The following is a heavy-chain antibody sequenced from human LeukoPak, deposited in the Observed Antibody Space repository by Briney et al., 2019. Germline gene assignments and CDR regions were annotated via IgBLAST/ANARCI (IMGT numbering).Heavy chain of an antibody. CDR2: ISGDGGST. CDR1: GFPYSSSW. CDR3: AARFRDGLDI. Sequence: GGSLRLSCAASGFPYSSSWVHWVRQAPGKGLVWVSRISGDGGSTEYADSVKGRFAISRDNAKNTLYLQMNSLRAEDTAVYYCAARFRDGLDIWGQGTMVTVSS. V-gene: IGHV3-74*01. J-gene: IGHJ3*02.